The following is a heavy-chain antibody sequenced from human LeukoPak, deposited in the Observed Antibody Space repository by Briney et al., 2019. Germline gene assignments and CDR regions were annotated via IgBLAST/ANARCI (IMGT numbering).Heavy chain of an antibody. Sequence: GGSLRLSCAASGFTFSSSAMSWVRQAPGKGLEWVSSISGSGSGGSTYHADSVKGRFTISRDNSKNTLYMQMNSLRAEDTAVYYCAKAVVIVPTATPFDYWGQGTLVTVSS. J-gene: IGHJ4*02. D-gene: IGHD2-2*01. V-gene: IGHV3-23*01. CDR2: ISGSGSGGST. CDR3: AKAVVIVPTATPFDY. CDR1: GFTFSSSA.